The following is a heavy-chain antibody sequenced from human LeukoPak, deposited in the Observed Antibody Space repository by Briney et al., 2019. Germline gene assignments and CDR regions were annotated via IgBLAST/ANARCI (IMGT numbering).Heavy chain of an antibody. CDR3: RSARGPTYYYDSSGYYS. CDR2: IYYSGST. V-gene: IGHV4-31*03. CDR1: GGSISSGGYY. D-gene: IGHD3-22*01. Sequence: SETLSLTCTVSGGSISSGGYYWIWIRQHPGKGLEWIGYIYYSGSTYYNPSLKSRVTISVDTSKNQFSLKLSSVTAADTAVYYCRSARGPTYYYDSSGYYSWGQGTLVTVSS. J-gene: IGHJ4*02.